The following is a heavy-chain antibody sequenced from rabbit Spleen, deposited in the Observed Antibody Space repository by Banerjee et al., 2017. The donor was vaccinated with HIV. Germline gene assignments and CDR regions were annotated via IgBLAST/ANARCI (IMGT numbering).Heavy chain of an antibody. D-gene: IGHD8-1*01. CDR1: GVSFSSSSY. V-gene: IGHV1S45*01. J-gene: IGHJ6*01. CDR2: IEGGSSGFT. Sequence: QEQLEESGGDLVKPGASLTLTCTASGVSFSSSSYMCWVRQAPGKGLEWITCIEGGSSGFTYFATWAKGRFTCSKTSSTTVTLQMTRLTAADTATYFCARDSGSSFSSYGMDLWGQGTLVTVS. CDR3: ARDSGSSFSSYGMDL.